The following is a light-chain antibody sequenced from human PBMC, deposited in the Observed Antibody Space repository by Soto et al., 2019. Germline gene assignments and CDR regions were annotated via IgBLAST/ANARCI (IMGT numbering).Light chain of an antibody. V-gene: IGKV3-15*01. CDR1: QSVSSN. Sequence: EIVMTQSPANLSVSPGERATLSCRASQSVSSNLAWYLKQPGQGPRLLIYGASTRATSIPARFSGSWSGSEFTHTINSLQSEDFAVYYCQQYNKWPPYTFGQGTKLEIK. CDR2: GAS. CDR3: QQYNKWPPYT. J-gene: IGKJ2*01.